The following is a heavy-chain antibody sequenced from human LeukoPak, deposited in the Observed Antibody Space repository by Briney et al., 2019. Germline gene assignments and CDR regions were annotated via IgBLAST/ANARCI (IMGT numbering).Heavy chain of an antibody. V-gene: IGHV4-61*02. CDR2: IYTSGST. J-gene: IGHJ6*03. CDR3: ASESITIFGVVNAQYYYYYYMDV. D-gene: IGHD3-3*01. Sequence: SQTLSLTCTVSGGSISSGSYYWSWLRQPAGKGLEWIGRIYTSGSTNYTPSLKSRVTISVDTSKNQFSLKLSSVTAADTAVYYCASESITIFGVVNAQYYYYYYMDVWGKGTTVTVSS. CDR1: GGSISSGSYY.